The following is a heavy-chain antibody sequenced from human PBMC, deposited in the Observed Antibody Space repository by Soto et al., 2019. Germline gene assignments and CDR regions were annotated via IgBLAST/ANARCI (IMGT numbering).Heavy chain of an antibody. V-gene: IGHV4-61*01. D-gene: IGHD3-3*01. CDR2: IYYSGST. CDR1: GGSVSSGSYY. Sequence: SETLSLTCTVSGGSVSSGSYYWSWIQQPPGKGLEWIGYIYYSGSTNYNPSLKSRVTISVDTSKNQFSLKLSSVAAADTAVYYCARASIFGVVIINAFDIWGQGTMVTVSS. J-gene: IGHJ3*02. CDR3: ARASIFGVVIINAFDI.